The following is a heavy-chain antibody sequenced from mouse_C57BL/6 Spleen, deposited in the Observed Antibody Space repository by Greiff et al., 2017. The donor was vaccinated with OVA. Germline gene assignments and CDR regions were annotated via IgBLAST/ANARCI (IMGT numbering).Heavy chain of an antibody. D-gene: IGHD3-2*02. Sequence: QVQLKQPGAELVKPGASVKLSCKASGYTFTSYWMHWVKQRPGQGLEWIGMIHPNSGSTNYNKKFKSKATLTVDKSSSTAYMQLSSLTSEDSAVYYCSSAQAWFAYWGQGTLVTVSA. CDR3: SSAQAWFAY. CDR1: GYTFTSYW. CDR2: IHPNSGST. V-gene: IGHV1-64*01. J-gene: IGHJ3*01.